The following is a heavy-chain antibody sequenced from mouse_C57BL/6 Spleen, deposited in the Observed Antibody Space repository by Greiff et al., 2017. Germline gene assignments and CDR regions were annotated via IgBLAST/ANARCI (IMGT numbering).Heavy chain of an antibody. CDR2: INPYNGGT. D-gene: IGHD2-4*01. CDR3: ARRIRWYFDV. J-gene: IGHJ1*03. Sequence: EVQLQQSGPVLVKPGASVKMSCKASGYTFTDYYMNWVKQSHGKSLEWIGVINPYNGGTSYNQKFKGKATLTVDKSSSTAYMELNSLTSEDSAVYYCARRIRWYFDVWGTGTTVTVSS. CDR1: GYTFTDYY. V-gene: IGHV1-19*01.